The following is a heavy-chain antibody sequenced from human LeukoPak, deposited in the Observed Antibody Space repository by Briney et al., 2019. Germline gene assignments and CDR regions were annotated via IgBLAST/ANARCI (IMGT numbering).Heavy chain of an antibody. CDR3: ARMFRERLGGLDY. J-gene: IGHJ4*02. CDR2: ISSSSSYI. CDR1: GFTFSSYS. Sequence: GGSLRLSCAASGFTFSSYSMNWVRQAPGKGLEWVSSISSSSSYIYYADSVKGRFTISRDNAKNSLYLQMNSLRAEETAVYYCARMFRERLGGLDYWGQGTLVTVSS. D-gene: IGHD3-10*02. V-gene: IGHV3-21*01.